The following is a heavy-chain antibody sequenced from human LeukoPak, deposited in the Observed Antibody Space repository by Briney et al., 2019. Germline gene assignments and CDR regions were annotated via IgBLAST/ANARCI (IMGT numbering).Heavy chain of an antibody. CDR3: ARGPLVSPWDY. CDR2: INHSGST. V-gene: IGHV4-34*01. J-gene: IGHJ4*02. D-gene: IGHD6-6*01. Sequence: SETLSLTCAVYGGSFSGYYWSWIRQPPGKGLEWIGEINHSGSTNYNPSLKSRVTISVDTSKNQFSLKLSSVTAADTAVYYCARGPLVSPWDYWGLGTLVTVSS. CDR1: GGSFSGYY.